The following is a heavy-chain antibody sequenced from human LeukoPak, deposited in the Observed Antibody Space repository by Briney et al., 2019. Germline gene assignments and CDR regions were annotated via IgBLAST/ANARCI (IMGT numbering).Heavy chain of an antibody. D-gene: IGHD3-10*01. J-gene: IGHJ4*02. Sequence: GASVKVSCKVSGYTLAELSMHWVRQAPGKGLEWMGGFDPEDGETIYAQKFQGRVTMTEDTSTDTAYMELSSLRSEDTAVYYCATDRKREVRGVISEVGLIYWGQGTLVTVSS. CDR1: GYTLAELS. CDR2: FDPEDGET. CDR3: ATDRKREVRGVISEVGLIY. V-gene: IGHV1-24*01.